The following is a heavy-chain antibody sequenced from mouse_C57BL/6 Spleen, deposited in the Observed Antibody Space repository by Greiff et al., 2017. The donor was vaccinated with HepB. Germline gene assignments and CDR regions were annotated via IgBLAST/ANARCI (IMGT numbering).Heavy chain of an antibody. Sequence: VQLQQSGPELVKPGASVKISCKASGYTFTDYYMNWVKQSHGKSLEWIGDINPNNGGTSYNQKFKGKATLTVDKSSSTAYMELRSLTSEDSAVYYCARGEYDYDGDFDYWGQGTTLTVSS. CDR3: ARGEYDYDGDFDY. V-gene: IGHV1-26*01. CDR1: GYTFTDYY. J-gene: IGHJ2*01. CDR2: INPNNGGT. D-gene: IGHD2-4*01.